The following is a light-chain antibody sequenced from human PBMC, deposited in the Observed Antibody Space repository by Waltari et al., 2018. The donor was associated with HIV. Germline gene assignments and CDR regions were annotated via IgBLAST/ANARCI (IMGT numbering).Light chain of an antibody. V-gene: IGLV2-14*01. CDR2: EVS. Sequence: QSALTQPASVSGSPGQSISISCTGTSSDVGGYNAVSLYQQHPAKAPKLVILEVSNRPSGVSNRFSGSKSGNRASLTISGLQAEDEAYYYCSSYTSSDTVVFGGGTKVTVL. CDR3: SSYTSSDTVV. CDR1: SSDVGGYNA. J-gene: IGLJ2*01.